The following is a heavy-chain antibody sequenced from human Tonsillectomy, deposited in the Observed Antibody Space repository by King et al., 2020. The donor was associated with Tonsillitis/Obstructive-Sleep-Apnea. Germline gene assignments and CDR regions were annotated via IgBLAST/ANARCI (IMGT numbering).Heavy chain of an antibody. CDR2: IYTSGST. CDR1: GGSIRSYF. D-gene: IGHD1-1*01. J-gene: IGHJ3*02. V-gene: IGHV4-4*07. CDR3: ARVARWNGDDAFDI. Sequence: QLQESGPGLVKPSETLSLTCTVSGGSIRSYFWNWIRQPAGKGLEWIGRIYTSGSTNCNPSLKSRVPMSVDTSKNQFSLKLSSVTAADTAVYYCARVARWNGDDAFDIWGQGTMVTVSS.